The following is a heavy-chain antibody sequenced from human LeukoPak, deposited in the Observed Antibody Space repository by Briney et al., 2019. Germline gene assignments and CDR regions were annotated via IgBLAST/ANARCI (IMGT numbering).Heavy chain of an antibody. D-gene: IGHD2-2*01. CDR3: VSFYETY. J-gene: IGHJ4*02. V-gene: IGHV3-74*01. CDR1: GNYW. CDR2: INSDGSWT. Sequence: GGSLRLSCAASGNYWMHWVRQAPGKGLVWVSHINSDGSWTSYADSVKGRFTISKDNAKNTVYLRMNNLRAEDTAVYYCVSFYETYWGRGTLVTVSS.